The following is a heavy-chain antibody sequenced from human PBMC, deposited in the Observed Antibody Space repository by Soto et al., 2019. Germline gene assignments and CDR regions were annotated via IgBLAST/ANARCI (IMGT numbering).Heavy chain of an antibody. D-gene: IGHD4-17*01. CDR3: ARLTVTTEYDAFDI. CDR2: ISAYNGNT. Sequence: ASVKVSCKASGYTFTSYGISWVRQAPGQELEWMGWISAYNGNTNYAQKLQGRVTMTTDTSTSTAYMELRSLRSDDTAVYYCARLTVTTEYDAFDIWGQGTMVTVSS. CDR1: GYTFTSYG. J-gene: IGHJ3*02. V-gene: IGHV1-18*01.